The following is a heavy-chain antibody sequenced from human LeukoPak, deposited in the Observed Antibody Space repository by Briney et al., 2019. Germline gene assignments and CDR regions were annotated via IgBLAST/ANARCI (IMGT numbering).Heavy chain of an antibody. CDR3: ARIPRGYSGYGHWYFDL. J-gene: IGHJ2*01. D-gene: IGHD5-12*01. Sequence: SQTLSLTCAVSGGSISSGGYSWSWIRQPPGKGLEWIGYIYHSGSTYYNPSLKSRVTISVDRSKNQFSLKLSSVTAADTAVYYCARIPRGYSGYGHWYFDLWGRGTLVTVSS. CDR1: GGSISSGGYS. V-gene: IGHV4-30-2*01. CDR2: IYHSGST.